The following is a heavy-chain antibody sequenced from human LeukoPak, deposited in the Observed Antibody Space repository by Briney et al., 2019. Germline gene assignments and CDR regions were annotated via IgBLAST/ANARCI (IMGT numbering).Heavy chain of an antibody. CDR3: AKDRGIAATGPRAFDI. D-gene: IGHD6-13*01. J-gene: IGHJ3*02. Sequence: SETLSLTCTVSGGSISSSYWSWIRQPPGKGLEWIGYIYYSGSTNYNPSLKSRVTISVDTSKNQFSLKLSSVTAADTAVYYCAKDRGIAATGPRAFDIWGQGTMVTVSS. V-gene: IGHV4-59*01. CDR1: GGSISSSY. CDR2: IYYSGST.